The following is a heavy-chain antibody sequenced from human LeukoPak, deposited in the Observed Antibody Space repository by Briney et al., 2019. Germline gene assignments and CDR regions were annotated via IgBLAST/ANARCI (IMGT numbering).Heavy chain of an antibody. CDR2: ISGSGGST. J-gene: IGHJ6*03. CDR1: GFTFSSYA. D-gene: IGHD4-17*01. Sequence: PGGSLRLSCAASGFTFSSYAMSWVRQAPGKGLEWVSAISGSGGSTYYADSVKGRFTISRDNSKNTLYLQMNSLRAEDTAVYYCARPNDYGDYGVSYMDVWGKGTTVTVSS. V-gene: IGHV3-23*01. CDR3: ARPNDYGDYGVSYMDV.